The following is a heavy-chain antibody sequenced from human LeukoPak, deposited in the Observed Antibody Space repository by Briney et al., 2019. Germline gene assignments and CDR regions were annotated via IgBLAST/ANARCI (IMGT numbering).Heavy chain of an antibody. CDR3: ARVPVLLWFGELMEAFDI. CDR1: GYTFTSYG. V-gene: IGHV1-18*01. Sequence: GASVKVSCKASGYTFTSYGISWVRQAPGQGLEWMGWISAYNGNTNYAQKLQGRVTMTTDTSTSTAYMELRSLRSDDTAVYYCARVPVLLWFGELMEAFDIWGQGTMVTVSS. J-gene: IGHJ3*02. D-gene: IGHD3-10*01. CDR2: ISAYNGNT.